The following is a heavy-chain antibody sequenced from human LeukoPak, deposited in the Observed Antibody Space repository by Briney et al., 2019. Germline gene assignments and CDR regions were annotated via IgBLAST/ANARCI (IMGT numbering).Heavy chain of an antibody. CDR1: GFTFRSYG. CDR2: ISYDGSNR. D-gene: IGHD3-22*01. J-gene: IGHJ2*01. CDR3: ARDFRRITMIVVAKRGGYFDL. V-gene: IGHV3-30*03. Sequence: PGGSLRLSCAASGFTFRSYGIHWVRQAPGKGLEWVTIISYDGSNRYYADSVKGRFTISRDNSKNTVYLQMNSLRAEDTAVYYCARDFRRITMIVVAKRGGYFDLWGRGTLVTVSS.